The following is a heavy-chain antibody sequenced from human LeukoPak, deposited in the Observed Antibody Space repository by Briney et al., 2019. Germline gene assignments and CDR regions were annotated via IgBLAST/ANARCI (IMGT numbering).Heavy chain of an antibody. J-gene: IGHJ4*02. V-gene: IGHV3-11*01. CDR1: GFTFSDYY. CDR3: ARVNCSGGTCYYFDH. Sequence: PGGSLRLSCAASGFTFSDYYMTWIRQAPGKGLEWVSCISSSGSTIFYADSVKGRFTISRDNAKSSLFLQMNSLRAEDTAVYYCARVNCSGGTCYYFDHWGRGTQVTVSS. D-gene: IGHD2-15*01. CDR2: ISSSGSTI.